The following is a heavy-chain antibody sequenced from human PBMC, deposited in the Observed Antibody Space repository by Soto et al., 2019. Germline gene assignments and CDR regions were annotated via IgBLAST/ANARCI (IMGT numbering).Heavy chain of an antibody. J-gene: IGHJ5*02. D-gene: IGHD6-13*01. Sequence: QLQLQESGPGLVKPSETLSLTCAVSGASISTSSYCWGWIRQPPGKGLEWIASISYTGSTYYNPSLKSRVTISIDTSKDQFSLKLSSVTAADTAVYYCARQYRKKQHIAAPPRRDWFDPWGQGTLVTVSS. CDR2: ISYTGST. CDR3: ARQYRKKQHIAAPPRRDWFDP. V-gene: IGHV4-39*01. CDR1: GASISTSSYC.